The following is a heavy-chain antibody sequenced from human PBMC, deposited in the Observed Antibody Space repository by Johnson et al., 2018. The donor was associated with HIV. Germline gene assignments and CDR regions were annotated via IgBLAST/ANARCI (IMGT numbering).Heavy chain of an antibody. V-gene: IGHV3-11*04. D-gene: IGHD3-10*01. CDR2: ISASGSNI. J-gene: IGHJ3*02. CDR1: GFTLSDFY. Sequence: QVQLVESGGGLVKPGGSLRLSCAASGFTLSDFYMSWIRQAPGKGPEWLSYISASGSNIYYADSVKGRFTISRDNAKNTVYLQMDSLRDEDMAVYYCARGALGSFDIWGQGTMVTVSA. CDR3: ARGALGSFDI.